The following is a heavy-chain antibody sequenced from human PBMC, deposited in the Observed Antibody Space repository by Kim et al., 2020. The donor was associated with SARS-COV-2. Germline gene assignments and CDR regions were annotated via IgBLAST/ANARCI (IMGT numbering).Heavy chain of an antibody. CDR1: GFTFSTYD. J-gene: IGHJ5*01. Sequence: GGSLRLSCAASGFTFSTYDMNWVRQAPGKGLEWVSNITDGGDKTYYVPSVNGRFTISRDKPKNTLHLQMNSLGADDTASYYCAPTRWLDSWGQGTLVTVSS. V-gene: IGHV3-23*01. CDR3: APTRWLDS. CDR2: ITDGGDKT.